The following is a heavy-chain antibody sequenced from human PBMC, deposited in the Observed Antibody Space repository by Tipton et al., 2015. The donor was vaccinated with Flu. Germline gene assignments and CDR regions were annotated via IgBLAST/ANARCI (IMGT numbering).Heavy chain of an antibody. J-gene: IGHJ2*01. V-gene: IGHV3-72*01. CDR1: GFTVSSNY. D-gene: IGHD2-21*01. CDR2: TRNKENSYTT. CDR3: ARGLHSFDL. Sequence: QLVQSGGGLIQPGGSLRLSCAASGFTVSSNYMSWVRQAPGKGLEWVGRTRNKENSYTTIYAASVKGRFTISRDVSKNSLYLQMNSLRTEDTAVYYCARGLHSFDLWGRGTLVTVSS.